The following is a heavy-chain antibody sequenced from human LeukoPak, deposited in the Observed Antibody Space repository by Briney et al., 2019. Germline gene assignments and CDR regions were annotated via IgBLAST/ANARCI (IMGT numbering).Heavy chain of an antibody. Sequence: SETLSLTCTVSGYSISSGYYWGWIRQPPGKGLEWIESIYHSGSTYYNPSLKSRVTISVDTSKNQFSLKLSSVTAADTAVYYCARDSGYSYGLCDYWGQGTLVTVSS. V-gene: IGHV4-38-2*02. D-gene: IGHD5-18*01. CDR1: GYSISSGYY. J-gene: IGHJ4*02. CDR2: IYHSGST. CDR3: ARDSGYSYGLCDY.